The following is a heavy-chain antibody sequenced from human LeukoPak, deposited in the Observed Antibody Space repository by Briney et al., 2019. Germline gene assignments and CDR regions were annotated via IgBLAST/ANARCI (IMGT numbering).Heavy chain of an antibody. CDR2: IYPGDSDT. CDR3: ARRGLYAISPFDF. CDR1: GYRFASYW. Sequence: AESLQILSKASGYRFASYWIGWVRQMPGKGLEWMGIIYPGDSDTRYSPSFQGQVTISADKSISTAFLQWSSLKASDTAMYYCARRGLYAISPFDFWGQGALVTVSS. D-gene: IGHD2-2*01. V-gene: IGHV5-51*01. J-gene: IGHJ4*02.